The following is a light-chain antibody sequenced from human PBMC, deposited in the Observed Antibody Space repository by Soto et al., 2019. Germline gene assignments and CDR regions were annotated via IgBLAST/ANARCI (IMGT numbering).Light chain of an antibody. CDR2: DAS. V-gene: IGKV3-11*01. J-gene: IGKJ5*01. Sequence: EIVLTQSPATLSLSPGEGATLSCRASQSVRSYLAWFQPKLGQPPRLLIYDASKRATGIPARFSGSGSGTDFTLTINSLEPDDFAVYYCQQRSDWPITFGQGTRLEI. CDR3: QQRSDWPIT. CDR1: QSVRSY.